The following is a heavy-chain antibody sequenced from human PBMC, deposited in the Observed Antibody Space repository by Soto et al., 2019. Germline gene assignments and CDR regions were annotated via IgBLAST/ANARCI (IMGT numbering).Heavy chain of an antibody. V-gene: IGHV3-30*18. CDR3: AKDGRAAYSSSWYNWFDP. Sequence: QVQLVESGGGVVQPGRSLRLSCAASGFTFSSYGMHWVRQGPGKGLEWVAVISYDERNKYYADSVKGRFTISRDNSKNTLYLQMSCLRAEDTAVECLAKDGRAAYSSSWYNWFDPWGQGTLVTVSS. J-gene: IGHJ5*02. CDR2: ISYDERNK. D-gene: IGHD6-13*01. CDR1: GFTFSSYG.